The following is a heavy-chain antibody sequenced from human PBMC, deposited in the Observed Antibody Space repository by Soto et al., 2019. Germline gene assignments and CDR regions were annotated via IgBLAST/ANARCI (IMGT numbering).Heavy chain of an antibody. J-gene: IGHJ3*01. Sequence: GGSLRLSCAASGFTFSDYGMHWVRQAPGKGLEWVAAISYHGRNKYYIDSVKGRFTISRDNAKNSLYLQMNSLRVEDTAVYYCARGDYYDSSGPFSDAYDVWGQGTKVTVSS. CDR2: ISYHGRNK. CDR1: GFTFSDYG. V-gene: IGHV3-30*03. D-gene: IGHD3-22*01. CDR3: ARGDYYDSSGPFSDAYDV.